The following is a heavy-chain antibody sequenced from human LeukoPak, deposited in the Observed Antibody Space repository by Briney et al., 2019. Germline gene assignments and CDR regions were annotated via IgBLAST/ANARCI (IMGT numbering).Heavy chain of an antibody. CDR2: ISCDGSNK. V-gene: IGHV3-30*04. J-gene: IGHJ6*02. CDR1: GFTFSSYA. CDR3: AHPRGPLWSGYKYERYYFNAMDV. D-gene: IGHD3-3*01. Sequence: GGSLRLSCAASGFTFSSYAMHWVRQAPGKGLEWVAVISCDGSNKYYADSVKGRFTISRDNSKNTLYLQMNTLRPEDTAIYYCAHPRGPLWSGYKYERYYFNAMDVWGQGTTVTVSS.